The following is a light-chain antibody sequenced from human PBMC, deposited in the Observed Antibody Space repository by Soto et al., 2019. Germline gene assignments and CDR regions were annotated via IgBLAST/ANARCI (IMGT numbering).Light chain of an antibody. CDR1: QGIRSD. Sequence: IQVTQTPPSLSASVRDRVTITCRASQGIRSDLGWYQQKPGKAPKLLIYAAATRATGVPTRFSGSRSGAEFTLTINSLQSEDFAVYYCQPDNNCPLPFGGGTKV. CDR2: AAA. V-gene: IGKV1-17*01. J-gene: IGKJ4*01. CDR3: QPDNNCPLP.